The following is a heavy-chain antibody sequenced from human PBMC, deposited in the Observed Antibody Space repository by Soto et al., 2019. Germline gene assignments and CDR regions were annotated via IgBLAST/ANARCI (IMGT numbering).Heavy chain of an antibody. J-gene: IGHJ6*02. D-gene: IGHD1-7*01. V-gene: IGHV4-34*01. Sequence: SETLSLTCAVNGGSLSGYYWSWIRQSPGKGLEWIGEINHRGSSDYNPSLKSRVTISIDASRNHVTLELTSVTAADTAVYYCARSDNRNSLYGVDVWGQGTAVTVSS. CDR2: INHRGSS. CDR3: ARSDNRNSLYGVDV. CDR1: GGSLSGYY.